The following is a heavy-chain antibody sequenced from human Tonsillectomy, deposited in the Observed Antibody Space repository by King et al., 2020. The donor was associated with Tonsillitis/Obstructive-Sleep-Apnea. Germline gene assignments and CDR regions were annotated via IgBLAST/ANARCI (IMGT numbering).Heavy chain of an antibody. CDR2: IYYSGST. CDR3: ARGYCSSTSCYETYYYYGMDV. Sequence: QLQESGPGLVKPSQTLSLTCTVSGGSISSGGYYWSWIRQHPGKGLEWIGYIYYSGSTYYNPSLKSRVTISVDTSENQFSLKLSSVTAADTAVYYCARGYCSSTSCYETYYYYGMDVWGHGTTVTVSS. V-gene: IGHV4-31*03. CDR1: GGSISSGGYY. J-gene: IGHJ6*02. D-gene: IGHD2-2*01.